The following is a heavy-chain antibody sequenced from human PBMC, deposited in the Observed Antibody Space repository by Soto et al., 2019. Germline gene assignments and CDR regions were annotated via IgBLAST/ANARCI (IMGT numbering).Heavy chain of an antibody. V-gene: IGHV1-46*01. CDR3: ARALKSGGDTNF. CDR2: INPNGGRT. CDR1: GYTFXTYD. Sequence: VSVKVSCKASGYTFXTYDIHWVRQAPGQGLEWMGMINPNGGRTRYAQKFQGRVTVTRDTSTSTVYMELSSLRSEDTAVFYCARALKSGGDTNFWGQGTQVTVSS. D-gene: IGHD2-21*01. J-gene: IGHJ4*02.